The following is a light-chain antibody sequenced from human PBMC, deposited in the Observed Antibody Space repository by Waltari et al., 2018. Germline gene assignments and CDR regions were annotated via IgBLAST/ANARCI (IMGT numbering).Light chain of an antibody. Sequence: EIVLTQSPATLSLSPGERATLSCRASQSVSSYLAWYQQKPGQTPRLLIYDTSFRAAGIPDRFSGRGSGTDFTLTISSVEPEDSAVYYCQQRRNWPRLFTFGGGIKVEIK. V-gene: IGKV3-11*01. CDR2: DTS. CDR1: QSVSSY. CDR3: QQRRNWPRLFT. J-gene: IGKJ4*01.